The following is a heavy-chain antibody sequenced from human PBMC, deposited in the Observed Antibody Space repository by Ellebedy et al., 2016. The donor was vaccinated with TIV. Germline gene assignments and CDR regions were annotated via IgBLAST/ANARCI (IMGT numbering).Heavy chain of an antibody. CDR2: IIPIIGSS. CDR1: GGTFSSSA. V-gene: IGHV1-69*06. Sequence: SVKVSCXASGGTFSSSAFSWLRQAPGQGLEWVGGIIPIIGSSDYAPKFKDRVTISADKSTSTIYMDLTSLRSDDTAVYYCAREEDVDTWIDLDYFDHWGQGTLVTVSS. J-gene: IGHJ4*02. D-gene: IGHD1-1*01. CDR3: AREEDVDTWIDLDYFDH.